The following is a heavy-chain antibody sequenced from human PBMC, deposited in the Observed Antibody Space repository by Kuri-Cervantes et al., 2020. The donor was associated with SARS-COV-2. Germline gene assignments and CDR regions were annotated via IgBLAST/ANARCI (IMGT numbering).Heavy chain of an antibody. V-gene: IGHV3-23*01. CDR2: ISGSGGST. D-gene: IGHD2-2*01. CDR3: AGYCSTSCYFGRYNWFDP. J-gene: IGHJ5*02. Sequence: GGSLRLSCAASGFTFDDYGMSWVRQAPGKGLEWVSAISGSGGSTYYADSVKGRFTISRDNSKNTLYLQMNSLRAEDTAVYYCAGYCSTSCYFGRYNWFDPWGQGTLVTVSS. CDR1: GFTFDDYG.